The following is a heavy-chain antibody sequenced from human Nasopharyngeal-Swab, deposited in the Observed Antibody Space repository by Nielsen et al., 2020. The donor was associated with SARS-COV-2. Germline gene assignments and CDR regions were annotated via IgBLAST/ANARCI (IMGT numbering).Heavy chain of an antibody. CDR2: IYYSGST. V-gene: IGHV4-59*01. J-gene: IGHJ6*03. CDR1: GGSISSDH. CDR3: ARVAPYYYYYMEV. Sequence: GSLRLSCTVSGGSISSDHLSWIRQPPGKGLEWIGYIYYSGSTNYNPSLKSRVTISVDMSKNQFSLKLSSVTAADTAVYYCARVAPYYYYYMEVSGKGTTVTVSS.